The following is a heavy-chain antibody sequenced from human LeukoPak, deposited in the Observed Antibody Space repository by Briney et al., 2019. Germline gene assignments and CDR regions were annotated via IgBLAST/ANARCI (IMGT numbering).Heavy chain of an antibody. CDR2: IDISGGST. CDR3: ANEVRPNDY. Sequence: GGSLRLSCAASGFAFSSHAMCWVRQTPGKGLEWVSSIDISGGSTYYADSAEGRFTISRDNSKNTLYLQMNGLRVEDTALYYCANEVRPNDYWGQGTLVTVSS. V-gene: IGHV3-23*01. J-gene: IGHJ4*02. CDR1: GFAFSSHA. D-gene: IGHD1-1*01.